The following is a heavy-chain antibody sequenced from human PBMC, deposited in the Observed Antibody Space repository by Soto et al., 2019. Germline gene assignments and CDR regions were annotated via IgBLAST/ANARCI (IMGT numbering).Heavy chain of an antibody. CDR1: GGSISSYY. CDR2: IYYSGST. D-gene: IGHD6-19*01. V-gene: IGHV4-59*01. J-gene: IGHJ6*02. CDR3: ARGIEGWYQGRYYYGMDV. Sequence: PSETLSLTCTVSGGSISSYYWSWIRQPPGKGLERIGYIYYSGSTYYNPSLKSRVTISVDTSKNQFSLKLSSVTAADTAVYYCARGIEGWYQGRYYYGMDVWGQGTTVTVSS.